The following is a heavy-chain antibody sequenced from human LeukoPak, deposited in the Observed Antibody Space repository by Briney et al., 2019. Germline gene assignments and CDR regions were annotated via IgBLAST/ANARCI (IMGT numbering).Heavy chain of an antibody. J-gene: IGHJ4*02. D-gene: IGHD3-22*01. V-gene: IGHV4-39*07. CDR3: ARAYLHYYDSSGYLYYFDY. CDR2: IYYSGST. CDR1: GGSISSSSYY. Sequence: SETLSLTCTVSGGSISSSSYYWGWIRQPPGKGLEWIGSIYYSGSTYYNPSLKSRVTISVDTSKNQFSLKLSSVTAADTAVYYCARAYLHYYDSSGYLYYFDYWGQGTLVTVSS.